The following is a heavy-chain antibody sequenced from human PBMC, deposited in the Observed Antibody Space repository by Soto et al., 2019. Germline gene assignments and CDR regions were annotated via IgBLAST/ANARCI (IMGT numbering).Heavy chain of an antibody. CDR1: GGSISSGDYY. CDR3: ARIKMIPDRLLDY. Sequence: QVQLQESGPGLVKPSQTLSLTCTVSGGSISSGDYYWSWFRQPPGKGLEWIWYIYYRGSTYYNPSLKSRVTKTVDTSKNQFSLKLSSVTAADTAVYYCARIKMIPDRLLDYWVQGTLVTVSS. V-gene: IGHV4-30-4*01. D-gene: IGHD3-16*01. J-gene: IGHJ4*02. CDR2: IYYRGST.